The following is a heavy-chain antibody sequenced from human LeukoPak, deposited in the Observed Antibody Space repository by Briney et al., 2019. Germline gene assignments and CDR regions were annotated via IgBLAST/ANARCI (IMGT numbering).Heavy chain of an antibody. D-gene: IGHD1-26*01. CDR3: ARNEVGPTIYGMDV. J-gene: IGHJ6*04. CDR1: GGSISDYY. V-gene: IGHV4-4*07. CDR2: MYISGAS. Sequence: SETLSLTCTVSGGSISDYYWSWIRQSGGKGLEWIGRMYISGASNYNPSLKSRVTMSLDTSKNQISLKLNSVTAADTAVYYCARNEVGPTIYGMDVWGEGTTVTVSS.